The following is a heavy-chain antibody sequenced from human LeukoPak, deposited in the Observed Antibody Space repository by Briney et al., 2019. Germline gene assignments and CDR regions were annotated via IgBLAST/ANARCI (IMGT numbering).Heavy chain of an antibody. J-gene: IGHJ4*02. Sequence: ASVKVSXKASGYTFTSYDINWVRQATGQGLEWMGWMNPNSGNTGYAQKFQGRVTMTRNTSISTAYMELSSLRSEDTAVYYCARGSSDYYDSSGYYYPYWGQGTLVTVSS. CDR1: GYTFTSYD. D-gene: IGHD3-22*01. CDR3: ARGSSDYYDSSGYYYPY. V-gene: IGHV1-8*01. CDR2: MNPNSGNT.